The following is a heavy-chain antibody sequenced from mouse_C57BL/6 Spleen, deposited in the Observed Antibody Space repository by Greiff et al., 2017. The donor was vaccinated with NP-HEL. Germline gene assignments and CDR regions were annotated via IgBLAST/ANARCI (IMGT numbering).Heavy chain of an antibody. CDR2: IDPSDSYT. V-gene: IGHV1-69*01. J-gene: IGHJ4*01. D-gene: IGHD1-1*01. CDR3: ARSIPTVVATEAMDY. Sequence: VQLQQPGAELVMPGASVKLSCKASGYTFTSYWMHWVKQRPGQGLEWIGEIDPSDSYTNYNQKFKGKSTLTVDKSSSTAYMQLSSLTSEDSGVYYCARSIPTVVATEAMDYWGQGTLVTVSS. CDR1: GYTFTSYW.